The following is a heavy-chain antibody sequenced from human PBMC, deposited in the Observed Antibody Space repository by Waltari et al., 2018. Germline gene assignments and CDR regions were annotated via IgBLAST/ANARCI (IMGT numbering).Heavy chain of an antibody. CDR2: IYHSGST. CDR3: ARVRAWAAARPYYFDY. CDR1: GGSISSSNW. J-gene: IGHJ4*02. Sequence: QVQLQESGPGLVKPSGTLSLTCAVSGGSISSSNWWSWVRQPPGKGLEWIGEIYHSGSTNYNPYLKRRVTRSVDKSKNQCSLKLSSVTAADTAVYYCARVRAWAAARPYYFDYWGQGTLVTVSS. D-gene: IGHD6-6*01. V-gene: IGHV4-4*02.